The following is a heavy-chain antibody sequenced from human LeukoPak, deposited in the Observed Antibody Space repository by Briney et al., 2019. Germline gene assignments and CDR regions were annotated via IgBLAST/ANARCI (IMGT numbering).Heavy chain of an antibody. CDR1: GFTVSSNY. Sequence: GGSLRLSCAASGFTVSSNYMSWVRQAPGKGLEWVSVIYSGGSTYYADSVKGRFTISRDNAKNSLYLQMNSLRAEDTALYYCAKGTAAGTLGHFQHWGQGTLVTVSS. CDR3: AKGTAAGTLGHFQH. J-gene: IGHJ1*01. D-gene: IGHD6-13*01. CDR2: IYSGGST. V-gene: IGHV3-53*05.